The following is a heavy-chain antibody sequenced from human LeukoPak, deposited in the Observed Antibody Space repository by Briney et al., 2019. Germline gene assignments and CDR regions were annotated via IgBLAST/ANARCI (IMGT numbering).Heavy chain of an antibody. J-gene: IGHJ4*02. CDR1: GGSISSSRYY. D-gene: IGHD5-12*01. CDR3: VRVAYSGYDNRGGFDY. V-gene: IGHV4-39*06. CDR2: IYYSGST. Sequence: ASETLSLTCTVSGGSISSSRYYWGRIREGRGKGLEGIGTIYYSGSTNNHPTRKRRLTIEVDTHKNRLTLKLTSVTAADQAAYYCVRVAYSGYDNRGGFDYWGQGTLVTVSS.